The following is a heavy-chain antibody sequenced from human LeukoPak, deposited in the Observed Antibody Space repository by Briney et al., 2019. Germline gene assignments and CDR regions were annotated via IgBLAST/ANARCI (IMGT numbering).Heavy chain of an antibody. Sequence: GGSLRLSCAASGFTFSSYGMHWVRQAPGKGQEWVAVISYDGSNKYYADSVKGRFTISRDNSKNTLYLQMNSLRAEDTAVYYCAKPLEDGYGDHGAFDIWGQGTMVTVSS. J-gene: IGHJ3*02. D-gene: IGHD4-17*01. CDR2: ISYDGSNK. CDR3: AKPLEDGYGDHGAFDI. V-gene: IGHV3-30*18. CDR1: GFTFSSYG.